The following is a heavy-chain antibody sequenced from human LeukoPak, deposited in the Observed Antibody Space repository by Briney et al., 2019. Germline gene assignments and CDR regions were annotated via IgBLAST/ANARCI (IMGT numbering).Heavy chain of an antibody. CDR2: ISGSGGST. Sequence: GGSLRLSCAASGFTFSSYAMSWVRQAPGKGLEWVSAISGSGGSTYYADSVKGRFTISRDNSKNTLYLQMNSLRAEDTAVYYCAKDPSMDRGVFPFDPWGQGTLVTVSS. CDR3: AKDPSMDRGVFPFDP. D-gene: IGHD3-10*01. V-gene: IGHV3-23*01. J-gene: IGHJ5*02. CDR1: GFTFSSYA.